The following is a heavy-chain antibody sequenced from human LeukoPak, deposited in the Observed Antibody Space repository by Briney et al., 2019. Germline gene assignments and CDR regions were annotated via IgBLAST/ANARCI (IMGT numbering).Heavy chain of an antibody. J-gene: IGHJ4*02. D-gene: IGHD3-22*01. CDR2: IYHSGST. V-gene: IGHV4-39*07. Sequence: PSETLSLTCTVSGGSISSSYYYWGWIRQPPGKGLEWIGEIYHSGSTNCNPSLKSRVTMTVDKSKNQFSLKLTSVTAADTAIYYCATYYDSSGYRFDYWGQGTLVTVSS. CDR1: GGSISSSYYY. CDR3: ATYYDSSGYRFDY.